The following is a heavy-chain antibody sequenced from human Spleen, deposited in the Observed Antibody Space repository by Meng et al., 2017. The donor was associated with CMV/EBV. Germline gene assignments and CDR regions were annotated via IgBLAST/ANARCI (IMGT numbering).Heavy chain of an antibody. CDR1: GFTFSSYS. CDR3: ARAQVYYFGS. Sequence: GGSLRLSCVASGFTFSSYSMNWVRQAPGKGLEWVSSISSSSSYIYYADSVKGRFTISRDNAENSLYLQMSSLRAEDTAVYYCARAQVYYFGSWGQGTLVTVSS. V-gene: IGHV3-21*01. J-gene: IGHJ4*02. CDR2: ISSSSSYI. D-gene: IGHD2-8*01.